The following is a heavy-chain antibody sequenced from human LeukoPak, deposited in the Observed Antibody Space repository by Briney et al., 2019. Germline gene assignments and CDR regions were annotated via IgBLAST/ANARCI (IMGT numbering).Heavy chain of an antibody. CDR1: GLTFSSYW. J-gene: IGHJ6*02. CDR2: IKQDGSEK. CDR3: ARASELFDYYYGMDV. V-gene: IGHV3-7*03. Sequence: GGSLRLSCAASGLTFSSYWMSWVRQAPGKGLEWVANIKQDGSEKYYVDSVKGRFTISRDNAKNSLYLQMNSLRAEDTAVYYCARASELFDYYYGMDVWGQGTTVTVSS. D-gene: IGHD3-10*01.